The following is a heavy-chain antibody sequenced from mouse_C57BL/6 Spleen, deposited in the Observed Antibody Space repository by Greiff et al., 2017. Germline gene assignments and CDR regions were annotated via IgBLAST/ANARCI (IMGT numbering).Heavy chain of an antibody. J-gene: IGHJ2*01. CDR2: IDPENGDT. D-gene: IGHD2-3*01. Sequence: QLQQSGAELVRPGASVKLSCTASGFNIKDDYMHWVKQRPEQGLEWIGWIDPENGDTEYASKFQGKATITADTSSNTAYLQLSSLTSEDTAVYYCTRGGDGYYVFDYWGQGTTLTVSS. V-gene: IGHV14-4*01. CDR1: GFNIKDDY. CDR3: TRGGDGYYVFDY.